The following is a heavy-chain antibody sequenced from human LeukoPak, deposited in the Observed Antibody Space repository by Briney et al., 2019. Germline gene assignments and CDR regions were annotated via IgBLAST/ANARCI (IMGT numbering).Heavy chain of an antibody. CDR1: GFTFSSYA. D-gene: IGHD6-13*01. CDR2: ISGSGGSK. V-gene: IGHV3-23*01. J-gene: IGHJ4*02. CDR3: AKDRAVLRKSSIAAAGTDY. Sequence: GGSLRLSCAASGFTFSSYAMSWVRQAPGKGLEWVAVISGSGGSKYYADSVKGRFTISRDNSKNTLYLQMNSLRAEDTAVYYCAKDRAVLRKSSIAAAGTDYWGQGTLVTVSS.